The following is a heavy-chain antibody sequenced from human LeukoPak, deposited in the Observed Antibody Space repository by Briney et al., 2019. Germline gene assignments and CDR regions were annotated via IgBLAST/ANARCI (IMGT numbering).Heavy chain of an antibody. D-gene: IGHD3-10*01. CDR3: ARHLFRYGSGSYYPDY. CDR1: GGSISSSSYY. J-gene: IGHJ4*01. CDR2: IYYSGST. Sequence: SETLSLTCTVSGGSISSSSYYWGWIRQPPGKGLEWIGSIYYSGSTYYNPSLKSRVTISVDTSKNQFSLKLSSVTAADTAVYYFARHLFRYGSGSYYPDYWGQGTLVTVFS. V-gene: IGHV4-39*01.